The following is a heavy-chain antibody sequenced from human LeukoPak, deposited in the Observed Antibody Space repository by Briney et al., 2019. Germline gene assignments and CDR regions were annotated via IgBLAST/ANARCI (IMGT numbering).Heavy chain of an antibody. Sequence: GRSLRLSCAASGFTFDDYAMHWVRQAPGKGLEWVSGISWNSGSIGYADSVKGRFTISRDNAKNYLYLQMNSLRAEDMALYYCAKGDNYDFWSGYPDYWGQGTLVPVSS. J-gene: IGHJ4*02. CDR1: GFTFDDYA. D-gene: IGHD3-3*01. CDR2: ISWNSGSI. CDR3: AKGDNYDFWSGYPDY. V-gene: IGHV3-9*03.